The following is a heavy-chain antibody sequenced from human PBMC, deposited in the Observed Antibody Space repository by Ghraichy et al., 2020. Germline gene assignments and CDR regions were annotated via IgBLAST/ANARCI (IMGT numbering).Heavy chain of an antibody. CDR3: ARHNVIAASNPFDP. CDR1: GGSISGNSFY. Sequence: SETLSLTCTVSGGSISGNSFYWDWIRQPPGKGLEWIGSIYYSASFSYNPSLKIRVTISVDTSKYQFSLTLSAVTAPDTAVYYCARHNVIAASNPFDPWGQGTLVTVSP. CDR2: IYYSASF. D-gene: IGHD6-25*01. J-gene: IGHJ5*02. V-gene: IGHV4-39*01.